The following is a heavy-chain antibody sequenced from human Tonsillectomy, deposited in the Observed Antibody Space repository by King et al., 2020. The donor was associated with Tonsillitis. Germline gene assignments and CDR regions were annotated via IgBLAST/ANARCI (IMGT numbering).Heavy chain of an antibody. CDR3: ARGSGYASGDF. J-gene: IGHJ4*02. D-gene: IGHD5-12*01. V-gene: IGHV3-33*05. Sequence: VQLVESGGGVVQPGRSLRLACAASGFDFGSYGMHWVRQAPGKGLEWVSFISHDGTFKFYSDSVRGRFTVSRDKSKNTLYLQMNSLKANDTAVYYCARGSGYASGDFWGQGTLVTVSS. CDR1: GFDFGSYG. CDR2: ISHDGTFK.